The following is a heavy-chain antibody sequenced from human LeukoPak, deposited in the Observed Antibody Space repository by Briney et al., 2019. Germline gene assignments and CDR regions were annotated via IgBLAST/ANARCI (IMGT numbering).Heavy chain of an antibody. J-gene: IGHJ4*02. D-gene: IGHD3-9*01. Sequence: GGSLRLSCAASGFTFSSYAMSWVRQAPGKGLEWVSAISGSGGSTYYADSVKGRFTISRDNSKNTLYLQMNSLRAEDTAVYYCAKGAYYDILTGYYKRNYFDYWGQGALVTVSS. CDR3: AKGAYYDILTGYYKRNYFDY. CDR1: GFTFSSYA. CDR2: ISGSGGST. V-gene: IGHV3-23*01.